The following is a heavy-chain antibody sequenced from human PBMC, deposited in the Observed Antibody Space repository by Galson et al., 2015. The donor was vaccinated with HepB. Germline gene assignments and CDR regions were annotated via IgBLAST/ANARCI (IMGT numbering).Heavy chain of an antibody. J-gene: IGHJ4*02. D-gene: IGHD3-3*01. CDR1: GFAFNNAW. Sequence: SLRLSCAASGFAFNNAWMNWVRQAPGKGLEWVGRLKSKTDGGTTDYAAPVKGRFTISRDDSKSTLYLQMSSLKTEDTAVYYCTTYPREWQLLDTGYWGQGTLVTVSS. CDR2: LKSKTDGGTT. CDR3: TTYPREWQLLDTGY. V-gene: IGHV3-15*07.